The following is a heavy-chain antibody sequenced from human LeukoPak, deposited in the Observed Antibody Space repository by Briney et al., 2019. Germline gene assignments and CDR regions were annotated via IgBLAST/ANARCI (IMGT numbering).Heavy chain of an antibody. CDR1: GGSISSSGYY. V-gene: IGHV4-39*01. Sequence: SETLSLTCTVSGGSISSSGYYWGWIRQPPGKGLEWIGSIYYSGSTYYNPSLKSRVTISVDTSKNQFSLKLSSVTAADTAVYYCARHDAMVRGVIRGAFDIWGQGTMVTVSS. J-gene: IGHJ3*02. D-gene: IGHD3-10*01. CDR3: ARHDAMVRGVIRGAFDI. CDR2: IYYSGST.